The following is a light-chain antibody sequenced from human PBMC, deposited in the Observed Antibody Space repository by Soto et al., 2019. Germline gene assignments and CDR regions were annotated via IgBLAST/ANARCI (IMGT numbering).Light chain of an antibody. CDR3: QQYGSSPT. Sequence: EIVLTQSPGTLTLSPGERATLSCRSSQSVSSSYLAWYQQKPGQAPRLLIYDASSRATGIPDRFSGSGSGTDFTLTVSRLEPEDFAVYYCQQYGSSPTCGRGTKVEIK. J-gene: IGKJ1*01. V-gene: IGKV3-20*01. CDR2: DAS. CDR1: QSVSSSY.